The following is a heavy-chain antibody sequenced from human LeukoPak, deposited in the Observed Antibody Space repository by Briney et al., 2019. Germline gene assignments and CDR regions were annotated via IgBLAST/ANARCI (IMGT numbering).Heavy chain of an antibody. D-gene: IGHD5-18*01. Sequence: SETLSLTCMVSGGAISTYHWSWIRQSPGEGGESIGNVYYSGSTNYNPSLRSRVTISVDVSKNQFSLNVRSVTAADTAVYYCARGSGSYGFFDVWGQGTLVTVSA. V-gene: IGHV4-59*13. CDR2: VYYSGST. CDR1: GGAISTYH. CDR3: ARGSGSYGFFDV. J-gene: IGHJ4*02.